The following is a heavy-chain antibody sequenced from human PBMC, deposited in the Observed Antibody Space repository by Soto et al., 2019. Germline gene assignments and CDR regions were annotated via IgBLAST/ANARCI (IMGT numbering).Heavy chain of an antibody. CDR1: GHTFTNYH. CDR3: GRGGEGRLIGILPVGY. Sequence: QLQLVQSGAEVKEPGASVKVSCKASGHTFTNYHMHWVRQAPGQGLEWRGIINPSVGGSSYAQKSQGRGTMTMETPSNTVYRERSSLRFDDTAVYFCGRGGEGRLIGILPVGYWGQGTLVTVSS. J-gene: IGHJ4*02. CDR2: INPSVGGS. V-gene: IGHV1-46*01. D-gene: IGHD3-16*01.